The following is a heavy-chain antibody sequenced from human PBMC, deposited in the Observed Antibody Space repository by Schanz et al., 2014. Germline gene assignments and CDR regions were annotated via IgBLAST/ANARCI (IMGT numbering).Heavy chain of an antibody. CDR1: GYTFTSYD. Sequence: QVQLVQSGAEVKKPGSSVRVSCKASGYTFTSYDFNWVRQAPGQGLEWMGRIIPILGIANYAQRFQGRVTITADKSSDTAYMELSSLRSEDTAVYYCAREVGLYDRGWFDPWGQGTLXTVSS. D-gene: IGHD3-22*01. V-gene: IGHV1-69*04. J-gene: IGHJ5*02. CDR3: AREVGLYDRGWFDP. CDR2: IIPILGIA.